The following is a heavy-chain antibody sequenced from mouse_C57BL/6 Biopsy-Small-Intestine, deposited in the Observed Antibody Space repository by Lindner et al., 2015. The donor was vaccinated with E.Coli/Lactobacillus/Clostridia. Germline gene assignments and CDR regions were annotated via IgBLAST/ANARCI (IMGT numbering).Heavy chain of an antibody. V-gene: IGHV1-22*01. CDR1: GYTFTVYN. D-gene: IGHD4-1*01. CDR3: ARWDFGERGYYGLDY. Sequence: VQLQESGPELVKPGASVKMSCKASGYTFTVYNIHWVKQSHGKSLEWIGYINPHNDGTIYNQKFKDKATLTVNKSSSTAYMELRSLTSGDSAVFYCARWDFGERGYYGLDYWGQGTSVTVSS. CDR2: INPHNDGT. J-gene: IGHJ4*01.